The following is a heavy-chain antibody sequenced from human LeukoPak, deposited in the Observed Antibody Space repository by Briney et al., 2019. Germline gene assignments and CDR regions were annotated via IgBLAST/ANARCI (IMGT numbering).Heavy chain of an antibody. V-gene: IGHV4-61*02. CDR2: IFISGST. CDR3: ARGNYYGSGSRDAFDI. D-gene: IGHD3-10*01. J-gene: IGHJ3*02. CDR1: GGSISSGSYY. Sequence: PPQTLSLTCTVSGGSISSGSYYWTWIRQPAGKGLEWIGRIFISGSTNYNPSLRSRVTISLDTSKNQFSLKLSSVTAADTAVYYCARGNYYGSGSRDAFDIWGQGTMVTVSS.